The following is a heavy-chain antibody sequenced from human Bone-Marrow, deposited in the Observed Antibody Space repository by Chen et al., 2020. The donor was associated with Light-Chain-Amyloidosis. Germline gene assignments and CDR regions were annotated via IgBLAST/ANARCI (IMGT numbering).Heavy chain of an antibody. CDR1: GFTFSSSG. V-gene: IGHV3-30*02. Sequence: QVQLVESGGGVVQPGGSLRLSCAAPGFTFSSSGIHWVRQAPGKGLEWVAFIRYDGSNKYYADAVKGRFTISRDNSKNTLYLQMNSLRAEDTALYYCAKGHDYGDYGEYYFDYWGQGTLVTVSS. CDR2: IRYDGSNK. CDR3: AKGHDYGDYGEYYFDY. D-gene: IGHD4-17*01. J-gene: IGHJ4*02.